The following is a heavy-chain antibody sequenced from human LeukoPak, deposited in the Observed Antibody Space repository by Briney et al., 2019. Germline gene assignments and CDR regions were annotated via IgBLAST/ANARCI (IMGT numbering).Heavy chain of an antibody. D-gene: IGHD5-24*01. Sequence: ASVKVSCKASGFTFTNYNMHWVRQAPGQGLEWMGIINPSGGSTNYAQNFQARVTMTRDTSTSTVYMELSSLRSEDTAVYYCARVRDGYNDAYDMWGQGTMVTVPS. CDR1: GFTFTNYN. CDR3: ARVRDGYNDAYDM. V-gene: IGHV1-46*01. J-gene: IGHJ3*02. CDR2: INPSGGST.